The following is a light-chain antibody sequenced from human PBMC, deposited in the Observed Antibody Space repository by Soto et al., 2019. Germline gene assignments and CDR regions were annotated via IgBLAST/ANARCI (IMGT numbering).Light chain of an antibody. Sequence: EIVLTQSPATLSLSPGERATLSCRASQSVSSSLAWYQHKPGQAPRLLIYATSHRATDIPTRFSGSGSETDFTLTISSLEPEDFAVYYCQQRSDWPPSITFGGGTKVEIK. CDR1: QSVSSS. J-gene: IGKJ4*01. CDR2: ATS. CDR3: QQRSDWPPSIT. V-gene: IGKV3-11*01.